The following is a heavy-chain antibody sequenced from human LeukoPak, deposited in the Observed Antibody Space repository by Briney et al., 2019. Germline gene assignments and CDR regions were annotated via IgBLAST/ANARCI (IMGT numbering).Heavy chain of an antibody. CDR1: GFTFSDYY. D-gene: IGHD4-17*01. Sequence: GGSLRLSCAASGFTFSDYYMSWIRQAPGKGLEWVSYISSSGSTIYYADSVKGRFTISRDNAKNSLYLQMNSLRAGDTAVYYCARVGDYGDYLFDYWGQGTLVTVSS. CDR3: ARVGDYGDYLFDY. CDR2: ISSSGSTI. J-gene: IGHJ4*02. V-gene: IGHV3-11*01.